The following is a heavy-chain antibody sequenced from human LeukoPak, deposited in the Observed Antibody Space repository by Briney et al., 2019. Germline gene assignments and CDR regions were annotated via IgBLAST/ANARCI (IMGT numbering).Heavy chain of an antibody. Sequence: GGSLRLSCAASGFTFSGSWMSWVRQAPGKGLEWVASINQDESAIFYLASVKGRFTISRDSARNLLFLQMNTLRAEDTAVYYCAKLLGDATTYDYWGQGALVTVSS. J-gene: IGHJ4*02. CDR1: GFTFSGSW. CDR2: INQDESAI. CDR3: AKLLGDATTYDY. V-gene: IGHV3-7*01. D-gene: IGHD1-1*01.